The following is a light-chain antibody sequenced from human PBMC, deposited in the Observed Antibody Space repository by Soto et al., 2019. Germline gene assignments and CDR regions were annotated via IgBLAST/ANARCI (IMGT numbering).Light chain of an antibody. CDR2: GAS. CDR3: QQYGSSLRT. Sequence: EIVLTQSPGTLSLSPGERATLSCRASQSVSSSYLAWYQQKPGQAPRLLIYGASTRATGIPARFSGSGSGTDFTLTISRLEPEDFAVYYCQQYGSSLRTFGQGTKVDIK. V-gene: IGKV3-20*01. CDR1: QSVSSSY. J-gene: IGKJ1*01.